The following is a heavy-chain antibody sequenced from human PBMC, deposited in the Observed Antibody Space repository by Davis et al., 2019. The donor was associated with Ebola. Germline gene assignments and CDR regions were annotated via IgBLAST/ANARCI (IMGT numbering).Heavy chain of an antibody. CDR1: GYIFTSYA. CDR3: AREGGSSYLIDY. Sequence: ASVKVSCKASGYIFTSYAMHWVRQAPGQRLEWMGWINAGNGDTKYSQKLQGRVTMTTDTSTSTAYMELRSLRSDDTAVYYCAREGGSSYLIDYWGQGTLVTVSS. D-gene: IGHD6-6*01. J-gene: IGHJ4*02. V-gene: IGHV1-3*01. CDR2: INAGNGDT.